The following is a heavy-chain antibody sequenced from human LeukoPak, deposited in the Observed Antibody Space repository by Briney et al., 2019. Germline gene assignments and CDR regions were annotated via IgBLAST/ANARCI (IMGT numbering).Heavy chain of an antibody. J-gene: IGHJ6*02. D-gene: IGHD3-16*02. Sequence: ASVKVSCKASGYTFTGYYMHWVRQAPGQGLEWMGRINPNSGGTNYAQKFQGRATMTRDTSISTAYMELSRLRSDDTAVYYCASGVNYYYGMDVWGQGTTVTVSS. CDR3: ASGVNYYYGMDV. CDR2: INPNSGGT. V-gene: IGHV1-2*06. CDR1: GYTFTGYY.